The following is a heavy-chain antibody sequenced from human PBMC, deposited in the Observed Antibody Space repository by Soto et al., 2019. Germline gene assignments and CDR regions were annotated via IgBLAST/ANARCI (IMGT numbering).Heavy chain of an antibody. D-gene: IGHD3-3*01. CDR2: IRSTGSTI. V-gene: IGHV3-48*03. CDR1: GFSFSSYD. Sequence: PGGSLRLSCAASGFSFSSYDMNWVRQAPGKGLEWVSYIRSTGSTIYYADSVKGRSTISRDNAKNSLYLQMNSLRVEDTAVYYCARRGGYYGHFDYWGQGTLVTVSS. J-gene: IGHJ4*02. CDR3: ARRGGYYGHFDY.